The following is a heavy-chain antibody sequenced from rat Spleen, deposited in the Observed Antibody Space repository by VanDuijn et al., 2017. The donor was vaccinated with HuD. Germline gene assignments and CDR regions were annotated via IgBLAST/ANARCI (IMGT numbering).Heavy chain of an antibody. Sequence: QVELKESGPGLVQPSRTLSLTCTVSGLSLSSNSVSWLRQPPGKGLEWMGVIWSNGGTDYNSAIKSRLSINRDTSKSQVFLKMNSLQSEDTAMYFCASPRARYHYDGTYYSPFDYWGQGVMVTVSS. J-gene: IGHJ2*01. CDR1: GLSLSSNS. D-gene: IGHD1-12*02. CDR3: ASPRARYHYDGTYYSPFDY. V-gene: IGHV2-47*01. CDR2: IWSNGGT.